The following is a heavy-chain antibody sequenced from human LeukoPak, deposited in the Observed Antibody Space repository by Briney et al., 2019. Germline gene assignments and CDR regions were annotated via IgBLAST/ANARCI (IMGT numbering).Heavy chain of an antibody. CDR2: IYSGGST. Sequence: GGSLRLSCAASGFTVSSNYMSWVRQAPGKGLEWVSVIYSGGSTYYADSVKGRFTISRDNSKNTLYLQMNSLRAEDTAVYYCARVPRGYEYFDYWGQGTLVTVSS. CDR1: GFTVSSNY. J-gene: IGHJ4*02. D-gene: IGHD6-13*01. V-gene: IGHV3-53*01. CDR3: ARVPRGYEYFDY.